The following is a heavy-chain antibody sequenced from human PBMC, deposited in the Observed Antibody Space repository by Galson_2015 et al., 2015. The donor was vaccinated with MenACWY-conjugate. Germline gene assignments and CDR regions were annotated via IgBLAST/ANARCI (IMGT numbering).Heavy chain of an antibody. CDR1: GFTFDNHA. J-gene: IGHJ4*02. CDR3: ARVPRRTYDSRGYYFDS. CDR2: IILLGGST. D-gene: IGHD3-22*01. V-gene: IGHV3-23*01. Sequence: SLRLSCAGSGFTFDNHAMNWVRQAPGKGLEWVSSIILLGGSTYYEDSVKGRFTISRDNSKNTVYLQMESLRGEDTAVYFCARVPRRTYDSRGYYFDSWGQGTLV.